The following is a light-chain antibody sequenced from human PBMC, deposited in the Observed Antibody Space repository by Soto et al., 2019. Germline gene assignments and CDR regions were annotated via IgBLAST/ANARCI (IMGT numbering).Light chain of an antibody. Sequence: DIQMTQSPSSVSASVGDRVIMNCRASQGIGIWLAWYQKKPGKAPKLLIYAASSLESGVPPRFSGSGSGTDFTLTITSLQPEDFATYYCLQTNSFPLTFGPGTKVDIK. CDR2: AAS. J-gene: IGKJ3*01. CDR1: QGIGIW. V-gene: IGKV1-12*01. CDR3: LQTNSFPLT.